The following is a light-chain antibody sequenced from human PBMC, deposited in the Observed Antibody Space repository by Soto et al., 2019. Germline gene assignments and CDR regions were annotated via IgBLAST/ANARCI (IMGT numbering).Light chain of an antibody. V-gene: IGKV3-20*01. CDR2: GVS. CDR1: QNVRSDY. Sequence: EIVLTQSPATLSLSPGDRATLSCSASQNVRSDYFAWYQQKPGQAPRVIIFGVSTRASATPDRFRGSGSGTYFTLTISRLEPDDFALYYCQQYGNSPLTFGGGTKVDIK. CDR3: QQYGNSPLT. J-gene: IGKJ4*01.